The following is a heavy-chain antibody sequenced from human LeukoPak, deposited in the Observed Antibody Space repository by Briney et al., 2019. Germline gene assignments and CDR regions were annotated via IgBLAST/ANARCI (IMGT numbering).Heavy chain of an antibody. Sequence: GSLRLSCSASGFTFSSYAMHWVRQAPGKGLEYVSSTDSSGGSTYYAESVKGRFTISRDNSKNTLYLQMSSLRAEDTAVYYCARDLNWLLFDYWGQGTLVTVSS. D-gene: IGHD3-9*01. CDR3: ARDLNWLLFDY. CDR1: GFTFSSYA. CDR2: TDSSGGST. J-gene: IGHJ4*02. V-gene: IGHV3-64D*06.